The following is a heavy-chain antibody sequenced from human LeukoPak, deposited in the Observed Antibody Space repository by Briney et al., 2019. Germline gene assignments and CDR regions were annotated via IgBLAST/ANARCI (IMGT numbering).Heavy chain of an antibody. J-gene: IGHJ3*02. CDR3: AKSAGFRSGGVFDI. CDR2: ITWDSTGV. V-gene: IGHV3-9*03. CDR1: GFTFNDYS. Sequence: GGSLRLSCAASGFTFNDYSMHWVRQVPGKGLEWVSGITWDSTGVGYADSVKGRFTMSRDNAKKSVYLQMDSLRVEDMALYYCAKSAGFRSGGVFDIWGQGTMVTVSS. D-gene: IGHD6-19*01.